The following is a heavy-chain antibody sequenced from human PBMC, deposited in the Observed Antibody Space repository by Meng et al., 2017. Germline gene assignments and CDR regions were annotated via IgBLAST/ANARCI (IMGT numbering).Heavy chain of an antibody. J-gene: IGHJ4*02. CDR3: TTSIVATIGGGY. V-gene: IGHV3-15*01. CDR2: IKSKTDGGTT. Sequence: GESLKISCAAFGFTFSNAWMSWVRQAPGKGLEWVGRIKSKTDGGTTDYAAPVKGRFTISRDDSKNTLYLQMNSLKTEDTAVYYCTTSIVATIGGGYWGQGTLVTVSS. D-gene: IGHD5-12*01. CDR1: GFTFSNAW.